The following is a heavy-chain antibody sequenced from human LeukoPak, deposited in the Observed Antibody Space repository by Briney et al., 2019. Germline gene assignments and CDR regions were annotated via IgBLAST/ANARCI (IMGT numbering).Heavy chain of an antibody. CDR3: ARDQTGYGLIDY. J-gene: IGHJ4*02. CDR1: GGSISSGGHF. CDR2: IYYSGST. Sequence: PSETLSLTCTVSGGSISSGGHFWSWIRQHPGKGLEWIGSIYYSGSTYYNPSLKSRVTISVDTSENQFSLKLSSVTAADTAVYYCARDQTGYGLIDYWGQGTLVTVSS. V-gene: IGHV4-31*03. D-gene: IGHD3-9*01.